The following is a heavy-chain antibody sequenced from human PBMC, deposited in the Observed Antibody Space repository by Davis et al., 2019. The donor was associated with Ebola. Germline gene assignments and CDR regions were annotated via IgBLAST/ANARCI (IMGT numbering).Heavy chain of an antibody. D-gene: IGHD6-19*01. V-gene: IGHV3-74*01. CDR3: ARDRIAVYYYYGMDV. CDR2: INSDGSST. Sequence: PGGSLRLSCAASGFTFSSYWMHWVRQAPGKGLVWVSRINSDGSSTSYADSVKGRFTISRDNAKNTLYLQMNSLRAEDTAVYYCARDRIAVYYYYGMDVWGQGTTVTVSS. CDR1: GFTFSSYW. J-gene: IGHJ6*02.